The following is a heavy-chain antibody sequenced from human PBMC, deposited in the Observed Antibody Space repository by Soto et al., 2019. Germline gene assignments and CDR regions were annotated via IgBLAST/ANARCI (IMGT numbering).Heavy chain of an antibody. CDR1: GGSVSSGDYY. CDR3: ARDYYGSGSYYIY. D-gene: IGHD3-10*01. Sequence: SETLSLTCTVSGGSVSSGDYYWSWIRQPPGKGLEWIGYIYYSGSTYYNPSLRSRVTISVDTSKNQFSLKLSSVTTADTAVYYCARDYYGSGSYYIYWGQGTLVTVSS. CDR2: IYYSGST. J-gene: IGHJ4*02. V-gene: IGHV4-30-4*02.